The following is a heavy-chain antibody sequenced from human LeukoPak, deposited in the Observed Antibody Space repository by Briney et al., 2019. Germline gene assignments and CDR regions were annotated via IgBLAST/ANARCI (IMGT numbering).Heavy chain of an antibody. V-gene: IGHV4-39*07. Sequence: SETLSLTCTVSGGSISSSSYYWGWIRQPPGKGLEWIGSIYYSGSTYYNPSLKSRVPISVDTSKNQFSLKLSSVTAADTAVYYCARVRFLEWLWFDPWGQGTLVTVSS. CDR1: GGSISSSSYY. CDR3: ARVRFLEWLWFDP. D-gene: IGHD3-3*01. J-gene: IGHJ5*02. CDR2: IYYSGST.